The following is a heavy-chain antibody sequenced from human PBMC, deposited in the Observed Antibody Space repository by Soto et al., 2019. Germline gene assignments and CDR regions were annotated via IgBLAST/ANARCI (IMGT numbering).Heavy chain of an antibody. D-gene: IGHD2-15*01. V-gene: IGHV1-18*04. J-gene: IGHJ6*04. CDR2: ISAYNGNT. CDR3: AREGYCSGDSCSWYYYYGMDV. CDR1: GYTFTSYG. Sequence: ASVNVSCKASGYTFTSYGISWVRQAPGQGLEWMGWISAYNGNTNYAQKLQGRVTMTTDTSTSTAYMELRSLRSDDTAVYYCAREGYCSGDSCSWYYYYGMDVWGKGNTVTVSS.